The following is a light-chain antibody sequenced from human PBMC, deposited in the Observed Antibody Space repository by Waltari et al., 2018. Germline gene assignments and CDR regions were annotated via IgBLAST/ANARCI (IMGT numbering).Light chain of an antibody. CDR2: GAS. V-gene: IGKV3-20*01. CDR3: QQYHNSPLYS. J-gene: IGKJ2*03. CDR1: QTVSGTY. Sequence: DIVSTQSPRSLSLSPGDRATLSCRASQTVSGTYLAWYQQKPGQAPRLLIFGASSRATGVPDRFIGSGSGTDFTLTISRLEPEDFAVYYCQQYHNSPLYSFGQGTKLEIK.